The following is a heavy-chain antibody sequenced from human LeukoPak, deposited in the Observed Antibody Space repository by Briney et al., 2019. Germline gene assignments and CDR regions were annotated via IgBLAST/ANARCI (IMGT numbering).Heavy chain of an antibody. CDR3: ARGGTNHGYNWFDP. V-gene: IGHV4-30-4*01. CDR2: IYYSGST. CDR1: GGSISSGDYY. D-gene: IGHD1-14*01. Sequence: SETLSLTCTVSGGSISSGDYYWSWIRQPPGKGLEWIGYIYYSGSTYYNPSLKSRVTISVDTSKNQFSLKLSSVTAADTAVYYCARGGTNHGYNWFDPWGQGTLVTVSS. J-gene: IGHJ5*02.